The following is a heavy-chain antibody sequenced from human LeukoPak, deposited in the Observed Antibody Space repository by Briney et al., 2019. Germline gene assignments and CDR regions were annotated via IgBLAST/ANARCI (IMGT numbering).Heavy chain of an antibody. CDR2: NSSSGSTR. CDR3: AKDFLDNRERPYYMDV. D-gene: IGHD1-1*01. Sequence: GGSLRLSCAASGFTHSDYYMSWISQAPGKGMEWGSYNSSSGSTRYYADSVKGRFTISRDNSKNTLYLQMNSLRAEDTAVYYCAKDFLDNRERPYYMDVWGKGTTVTVSS. V-gene: IGHV3-11*01. J-gene: IGHJ6*03. CDR1: GFTHSDYY.